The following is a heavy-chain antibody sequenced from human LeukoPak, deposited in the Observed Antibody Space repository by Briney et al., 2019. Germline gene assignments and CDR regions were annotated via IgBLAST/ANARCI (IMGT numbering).Heavy chain of an antibody. D-gene: IGHD3-22*01. V-gene: IGHV4-38-2*02. CDR2: IYQSETA. Sequence: SETLSLTCTVSGYSISSGYFWGWMRQPPGKGLEWIGSIYQSETAHYNPSLKSRVTISVDTSKNQFSLKLRSVMAADTAVYYCARDAAYYYDSSGNAFDIWGQGTMVTVSS. CDR3: ARDAAYYYDSSGNAFDI. CDR1: GYSISSGYF. J-gene: IGHJ3*02.